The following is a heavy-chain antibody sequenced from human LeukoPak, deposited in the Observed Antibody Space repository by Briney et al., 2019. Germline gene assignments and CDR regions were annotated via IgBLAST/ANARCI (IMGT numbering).Heavy chain of an antibody. Sequence: SETLSLTCVVSGYSISSGYYWGWIRQPPGKGLEWIGSIYHSGSTDYNPSLKSRVTISVDTSKNQFSLKLSSVTAADTAVYYCARIAVAATRYSWGQGTLVTVSS. CDR1: GYSISSGYY. CDR3: ARIAVAATRYS. CDR2: IYHSGST. V-gene: IGHV4-38-2*01. J-gene: IGHJ4*02. D-gene: IGHD6-19*01.